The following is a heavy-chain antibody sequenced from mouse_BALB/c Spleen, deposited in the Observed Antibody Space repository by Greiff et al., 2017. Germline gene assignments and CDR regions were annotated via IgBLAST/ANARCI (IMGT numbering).Heavy chain of an antibody. CDR1: GFTFSSYA. CDR2: ISSGGST. Sequence: DVKLVESGGGLVKPGGSLKLSCAASGFTFSSYAMSWVRQTPEKRLEWVASISSGGSTYYPDSVKGRFTISRDNARNILYLQMSSLRSEDTAMYYCARRGITTDEAWFGYWGQGTLVTVSA. CDR3: ARRGITTDEAWFGY. D-gene: IGHD2-4*01. J-gene: IGHJ3*01. V-gene: IGHV5-6-5*01.